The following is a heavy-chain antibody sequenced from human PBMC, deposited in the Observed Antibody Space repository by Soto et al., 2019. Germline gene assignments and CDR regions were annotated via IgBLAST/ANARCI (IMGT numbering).Heavy chain of an antibody. Sequence: SVKVSCKASGGTFSSYAISWVRQAPGQGLEWMGGIIPIFGTANYAQKFQGRVTITADESTSTAYMELSSLRSEDTAVYYCAGDNIAVEGTGFFYYGMDVWGQGTTVTVS. D-gene: IGHD6-19*01. CDR2: IIPIFGTA. CDR1: GGTFSSYA. CDR3: AGDNIAVEGTGFFYYGMDV. V-gene: IGHV1-69*13. J-gene: IGHJ6*02.